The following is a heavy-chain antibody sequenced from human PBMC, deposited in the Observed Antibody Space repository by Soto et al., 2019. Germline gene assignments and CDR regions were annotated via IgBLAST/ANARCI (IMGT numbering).Heavy chain of an antibody. D-gene: IGHD6-19*01. Sequence: XSVKVSCNASGCPFTSYGIGWVRRAPGQGLEWMGWISAYNGNTNYAQKLQCRVTMTTDTSTSTAYMELRSLRSDDTAVYYCARAFYPRGVAVDEEVSSCFDPWGQGTLVTVSS. CDR1: GCPFTSYG. CDR2: ISAYNGNT. V-gene: IGHV1-18*01. J-gene: IGHJ5*02. CDR3: ARAFYPRGVAVDEEVSSCFDP.